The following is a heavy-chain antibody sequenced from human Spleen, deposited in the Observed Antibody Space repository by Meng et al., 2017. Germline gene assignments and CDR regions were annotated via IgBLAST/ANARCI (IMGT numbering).Heavy chain of an antibody. CDR2: ISYDGSNK. Sequence: GESLKISCAASGFTFSNAWMSWVRQAPGKGLEWVAVISYDGSNKYYADSVKGRFTISRDNSKNTLYLQMNSLRAEDTAVYYCARVGGWLPYSDHWGQGTPVTVSS. CDR3: ARVGGWLPYSDH. V-gene: IGHV3-30*03. CDR1: GFTFSNAW. D-gene: IGHD5-12*01. J-gene: IGHJ4*02.